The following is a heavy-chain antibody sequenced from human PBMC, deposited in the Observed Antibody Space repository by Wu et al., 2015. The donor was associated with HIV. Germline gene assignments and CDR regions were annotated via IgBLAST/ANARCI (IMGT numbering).Heavy chain of an antibody. V-gene: IGHV1-69*05. D-gene: IGHD6-19*01. CDR2: TSPIIGTP. CDR3: ATRRPTAGASLCPR. J-gene: IGHJ4*02. CDR1: GGAFSSYA. Sequence: QVQLVQSGAEVKKPGSSVKVSCKASGGAFSSYAVSWVRQAPGQGLEWMGGTSPIIGTPKYAQNFQGRVTMITDESTSTAYVELSNLRSDDTAVYYCATRRPTAGASLCPRWGQGTLVTVSS.